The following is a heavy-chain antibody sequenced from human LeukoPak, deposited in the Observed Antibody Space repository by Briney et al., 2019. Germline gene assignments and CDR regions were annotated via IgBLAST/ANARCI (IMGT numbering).Heavy chain of an antibody. Sequence: GGSLRLSCAASGFTFSSYGMHWVRQAPGKGLEWVAVIWYDENYKYYADSVKGPFTISRDNSKNTLYLQMNSLRAEDTAVYYCARDLDTYGSGSYWLEWGQGTLVSVSS. V-gene: IGHV3-33*01. J-gene: IGHJ4*02. CDR3: ARDLDTYGSGSYWLE. CDR2: IWYDENYK. D-gene: IGHD3-10*01. CDR1: GFTFSSYG.